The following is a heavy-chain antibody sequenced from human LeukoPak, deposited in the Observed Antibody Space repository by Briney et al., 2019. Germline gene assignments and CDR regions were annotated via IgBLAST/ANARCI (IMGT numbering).Heavy chain of an antibody. D-gene: IGHD6-13*01. Sequence: GSSLRLSCAASGFAFSSFAMHWVRQAPGKGVEWVAVTSYDGSEEFYADFVKGRFTISRDNSKNTLFLYMNSLRTEDTAVFYCPRAKGIEVDGTGGRIDFWGRGTLVTVSS. V-gene: IGHV3-30*04. CDR3: PRAKGIEVDGTGGRIDF. CDR1: GFAFSSFA. J-gene: IGHJ4*02. CDR2: TSYDGSEE.